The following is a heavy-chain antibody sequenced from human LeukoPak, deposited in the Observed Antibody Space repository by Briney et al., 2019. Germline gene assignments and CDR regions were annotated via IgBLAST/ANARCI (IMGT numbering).Heavy chain of an antibody. CDR1: GDSISRSTYY. J-gene: IGHJ6*02. Sequence: PSETLSLTCTVSGDSISRSTYYWAWIRQPPGKGLEWIGSVYYGRSPYFNPSLESRATISVDTSKNHFSLKMSSVTAADTAVYYCARYSSSSDYYYYYGMDVWGQGTTVTVSS. V-gene: IGHV4-39*02. CDR3: ARYSSSSDYYYYYGMDV. CDR2: VYYGRSP. D-gene: IGHD6-6*01.